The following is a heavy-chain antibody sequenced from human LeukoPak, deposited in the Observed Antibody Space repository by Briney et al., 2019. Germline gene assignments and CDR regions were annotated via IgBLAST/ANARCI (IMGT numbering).Heavy chain of an antibody. D-gene: IGHD3-10*01. CDR1: GFTFSSYG. V-gene: IGHV3-30*18. J-gene: IGHJ6*02. CDR3: AKNYYYGSGSYYYGMDV. Sequence: GGSLRLSCAASGFTFSSYGMHWVRQAPGKGLEWVAVISYDGSHKFYVDSVKGRFTISRDNSKKTLYLQMNSLRAEDTAVYYCAKNYYYGSGSYYYGMDVWGQGTTVTVSS. CDR2: ISYDGSHK.